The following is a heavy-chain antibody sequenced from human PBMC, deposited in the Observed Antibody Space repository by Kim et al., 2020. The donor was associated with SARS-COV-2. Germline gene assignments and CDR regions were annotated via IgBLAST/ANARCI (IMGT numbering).Heavy chain of an antibody. J-gene: IGHJ4*02. Sequence: SETLSLTCTVSGGSISSSSYYWGWIRQPPGKGLEWIGSIYYSGSTYYNPSLKSRVTISVDTSKNQFSLKLSSVTAADTAVYYCARLVDIVVVPAAAGGGFDYWGQGTLVTVSS. CDR3: ARLVDIVVVPAAAGGGFDY. CDR1: GGSISSSSYY. CDR2: IYYSGST. D-gene: IGHD2-2*01. V-gene: IGHV4-39*01.